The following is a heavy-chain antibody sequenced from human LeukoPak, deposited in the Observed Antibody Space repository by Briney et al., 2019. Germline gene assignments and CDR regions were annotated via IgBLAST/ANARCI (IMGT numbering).Heavy chain of an antibody. CDR3: ARGYCSVGTCSAIGVFDY. J-gene: IGHJ4*02. D-gene: IGHD2-15*01. CDR2: IYYSGST. Sequence: SETLSLTCTVSGSSISSSSYYWGWIRQPPGKGLEWIGSIYYSGSTYYNPSLKSRVTISVDTSKNQFSLKLSSVTAADTAVYYCARGYCSVGTCSAIGVFDYWGQGTLVTVSS. CDR1: GSSISSSSYY. V-gene: IGHV4-39*01.